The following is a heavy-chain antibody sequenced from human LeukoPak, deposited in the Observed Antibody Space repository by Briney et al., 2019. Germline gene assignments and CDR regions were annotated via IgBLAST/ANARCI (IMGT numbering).Heavy chain of an antibody. CDR2: IYPGDSDT. CDR1: GYSFTSYW. J-gene: IGHJ4*02. CDR3: ARRPDYYDSSGFLADY. Sequence: GESLKISCKGSGYSFTSYWIGWVRQMPGKGLEWMGIIYPGDSDTRYSPSSQGQVTISADKSISTAYLQWSSLKASDTAMYYCARRPDYYDSSGFLADYWGQGTLVTVSS. D-gene: IGHD3-22*01. V-gene: IGHV5-51*01.